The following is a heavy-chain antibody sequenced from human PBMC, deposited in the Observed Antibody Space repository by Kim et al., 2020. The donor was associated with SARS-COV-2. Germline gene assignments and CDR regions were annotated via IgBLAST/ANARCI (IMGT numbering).Heavy chain of an antibody. CDR3: ARVSLGSSSWYYFDY. D-gene: IGHD6-13*01. CDR2: ISSSIDYT. Sequence: GGSLRLSCAASGFTFSDYYMSWIRQAQGKGLEWVSYISSSIDYTNYANSLKGRFTISRDNAKNSLYLQMNSLRADDTAVYYCARVSLGSSSWYYFDYWGQGTLVTVSS. CDR1: GFTFSDYY. J-gene: IGHJ4*02. V-gene: IGHV3-11*05.